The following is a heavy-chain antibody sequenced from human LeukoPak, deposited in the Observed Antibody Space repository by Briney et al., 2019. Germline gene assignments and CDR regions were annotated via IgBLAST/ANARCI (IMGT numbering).Heavy chain of an antibody. CDR2: INHSGST. D-gene: IGHD6-13*01. CDR3: ARRVSSWSTYYFDY. V-gene: IGHV4-34*01. J-gene: IGHJ4*02. CDR1: GGSFSGYY. Sequence: SETLSLTCAVYGGSFSGYYWSWIRQPPGKGLEWIGEINHSGSTNYNPSLKSRVTISVDTSKNQFSLKLSSVTAADTAVYYCARRVSSWSTYYFDYWGQGTLVTVSS.